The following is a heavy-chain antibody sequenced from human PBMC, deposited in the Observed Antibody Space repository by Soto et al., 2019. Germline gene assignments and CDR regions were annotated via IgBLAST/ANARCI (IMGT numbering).Heavy chain of an antibody. CDR1: GGSFSGYY. Sequence: QVQLQQWGAGLLKPSETLSLTCAVYGGSFSGYYWSWIRQPPGTGLEWIGEINHSGSTNYNPSLKRRVTISVDTSNNQFSLMLSSVTAADTAVYYCARIVIAARGGQWLDHDYWGQGTLVTVSS. V-gene: IGHV4-34*01. D-gene: IGHD6-19*01. CDR2: INHSGST. CDR3: ARIVIAARGGQWLDHDY. J-gene: IGHJ4*02.